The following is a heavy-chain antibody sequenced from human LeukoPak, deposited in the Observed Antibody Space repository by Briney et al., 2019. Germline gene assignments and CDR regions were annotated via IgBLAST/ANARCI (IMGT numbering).Heavy chain of an antibody. D-gene: IGHD3-10*01. Sequence: ASVKVSCKASGYTFTGYYMQWVRQAPGQGLEWMGWINPNSGGTNYAQKSQGWVTMTRDTSISTAYMELSRLRSDDTAVYYCAREVDYGSGSYSYGMDVWGKGTTVTVSS. CDR3: AREVDYGSGSYSYGMDV. V-gene: IGHV1-2*04. CDR1: GYTFTGYY. J-gene: IGHJ6*04. CDR2: INPNSGGT.